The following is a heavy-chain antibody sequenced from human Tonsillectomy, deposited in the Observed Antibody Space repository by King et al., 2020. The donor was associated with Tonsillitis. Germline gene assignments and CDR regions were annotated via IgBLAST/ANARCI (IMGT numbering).Heavy chain of an antibody. CDR2: INRDGSET. CDR3: ARDSSPALSGSWYDAFDI. D-gene: IGHD2-15*01. J-gene: IGHJ3*02. Sequence: VQLVESGGGLVQPGGSLRLSCAASGFTFSTYWLTWVRQAPGKGLEWVANINRDGSETYYVDSVKGRFTVSRDNAKNSLYLQMNSLRAEDTAIYYCARDSSPALSGSWYDAFDIWGQGTTVTVSS. CDR1: GFTFSTYW. V-gene: IGHV3-7*01.